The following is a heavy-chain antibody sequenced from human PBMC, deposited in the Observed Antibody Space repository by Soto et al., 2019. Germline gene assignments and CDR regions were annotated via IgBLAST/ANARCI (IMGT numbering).Heavy chain of an antibody. J-gene: IGHJ4*01. Sequence: EVPLVESGGGLVQPGGSLRLSCAAAGITLNNYGTSWVRQAPGKGLEWVATINGGGNNIYYADPVKGRFTISRDNSNNLVYLQMTSLGAEDTAVYYCARRLATETTVFDYWGHGTLVSVSS. CDR1: GITLNNYG. CDR3: ARRLATETTVFDY. CDR2: INGGGNNI. V-gene: IGHV3-23*04. D-gene: IGHD4-17*01.